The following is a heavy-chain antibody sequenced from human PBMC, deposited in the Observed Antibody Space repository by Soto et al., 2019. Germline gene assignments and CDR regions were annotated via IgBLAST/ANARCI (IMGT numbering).Heavy chain of an antibody. D-gene: IGHD6-19*01. CDR1: GFTFSSYG. Sequence: QVQLVESGGGVVQPGRSLRLSCAASGFTFSSYGMHWVRQAPGKGLEWVAVISYDGSNKYYADSVKGRFTISRDNSKNTLYLQMNSLRAEDTAAYYCAKGPFIAVAAMDYYYGMDVWGQGTTVTVSS. J-gene: IGHJ6*02. CDR3: AKGPFIAVAAMDYYYGMDV. CDR2: ISYDGSNK. V-gene: IGHV3-30*18.